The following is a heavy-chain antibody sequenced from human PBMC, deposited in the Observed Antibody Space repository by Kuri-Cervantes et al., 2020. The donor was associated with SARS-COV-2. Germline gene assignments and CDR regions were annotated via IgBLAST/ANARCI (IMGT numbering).Heavy chain of an antibody. CDR2: FYQTGST. Sequence: ESLKISCTVSGGSISSSSYYWGWIRQPPGKGLEWIGGFYQTGSTNYNPSLKSRVTISLDTSKNQSSLKLSSVTAADTAVYYCARGGHCDRSSYPRVYFYYYMDVWGKGTTVTASS. D-gene: IGHD3-22*01. CDR3: ARGGHCDRSSYPRVYFYYYMDV. V-gene: IGHV4-39*07. CDR1: GGSISSSSYY. J-gene: IGHJ6*03.